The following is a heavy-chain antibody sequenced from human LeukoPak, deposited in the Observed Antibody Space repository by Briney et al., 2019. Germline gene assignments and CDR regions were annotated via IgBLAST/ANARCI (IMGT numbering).Heavy chain of an antibody. CDR1: GYTFTSYH. CDR2: INPSGGST. D-gene: IGHD5-18*01. J-gene: IGHJ4*02. Sequence: ASVKVSCKASGYTFTSYHIHWVRQAPGQGLEWMGIINPSGGSTSYAQKFQGRVTMTRDTSTSTVYMELSSLRSEDTAVYYCGRGGWIQLWPGDYWGQGTLVTVSS. V-gene: IGHV1-46*01. CDR3: GRGGWIQLWPGDY.